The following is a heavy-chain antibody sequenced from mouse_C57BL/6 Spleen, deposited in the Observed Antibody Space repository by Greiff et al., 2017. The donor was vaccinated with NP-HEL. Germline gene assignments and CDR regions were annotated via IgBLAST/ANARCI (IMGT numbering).Heavy chain of an antibody. V-gene: IGHV1-31*01. CDR3: ARDYYGSSPYWYFDV. CDR1: GYSFTGYY. Sequence: EVQGVESGPELVKPGASVKISCKASGYSFTGYYMHWVKQSHGNILDWIGYIYPYNGVSSYNQKFKGKATLTVDKSSSTAYMELRSLTSEDSAVYYCARDYYGSSPYWYFDVWGTGTTVTVSS. CDR2: IYPYNGVS. D-gene: IGHD1-1*01. J-gene: IGHJ1*03.